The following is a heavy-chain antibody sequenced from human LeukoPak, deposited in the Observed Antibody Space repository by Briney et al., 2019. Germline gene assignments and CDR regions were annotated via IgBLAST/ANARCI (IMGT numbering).Heavy chain of an antibody. CDR3: ARDDSSGYYDY. D-gene: IGHD3-22*01. J-gene: IGHJ4*02. Sequence: SETLSLTCTVSGGSISSYYWSWTRQPPGKGLEWIGYIFYSGSTYYNPSLKSRVTILVDTSKNQFSLKLSSVTAADTAMYYCARDDSSGYYDYWGQGTLVTVSS. CDR2: IFYSGST. V-gene: IGHV4-59*06. CDR1: GGSISSYY.